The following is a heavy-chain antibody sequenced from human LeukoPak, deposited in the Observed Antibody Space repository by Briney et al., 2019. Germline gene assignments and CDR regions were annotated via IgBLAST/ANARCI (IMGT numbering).Heavy chain of an antibody. CDR1: VYTFTRYG. CDR2: ISAYNGNT. Sequence: GASVKVSCKASVYTFTRYGISWVRQAPGQGLEWMGWISAYNGNTNYAQKLQGRVTMTTDTSTSTAYMELRSLRSDDTAVYYCAGDRVAAAGTDFQHWGQGTLVTVSS. V-gene: IGHV1-18*01. D-gene: IGHD6-13*01. J-gene: IGHJ1*01. CDR3: AGDRVAAAGTDFQH.